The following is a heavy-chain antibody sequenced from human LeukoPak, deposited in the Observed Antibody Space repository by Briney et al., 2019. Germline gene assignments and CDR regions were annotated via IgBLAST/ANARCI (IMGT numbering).Heavy chain of an antibody. Sequence: SVTVSCKASGGTFSSYAISWVRQAPGQEVEWMGGIIPIFWTANYAQKFQGRVTITTDESTSTAYMELSSLRSEDTAVYYCARTLPGPPYSNSNRVYYYYYYMDVWGKGTTVTVSS. V-gene: IGHV1-69*05. CDR2: IIPIFWTA. D-gene: IGHD4-11*01. CDR3: ARTLPGPPYSNSNRVYYYYYYMDV. J-gene: IGHJ6*03. CDR1: GGTFSSYA.